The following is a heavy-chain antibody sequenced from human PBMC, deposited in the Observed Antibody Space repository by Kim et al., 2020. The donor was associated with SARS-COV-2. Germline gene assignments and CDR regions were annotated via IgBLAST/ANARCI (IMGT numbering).Heavy chain of an antibody. D-gene: IGHD5-12*01. CDR2: IGTAGDT. CDR1: GFTFSSYD. J-gene: IGHJ6*02. CDR3: ARGRGSYYYYGMDV. Sequence: GGSLRLSCAASGFTFSSYDMHWVRQATGKGLEWVSAIGTAGDTYYPGSVKGRFTISRENAKNSLYLQMNSLRAGDTAVYYCARGRGSYYYYGMDVWGQGTTVTVSS. V-gene: IGHV3-13*01.